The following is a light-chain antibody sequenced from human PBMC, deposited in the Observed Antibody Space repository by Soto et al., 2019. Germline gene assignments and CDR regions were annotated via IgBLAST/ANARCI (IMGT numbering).Light chain of an antibody. Sequence: QSALTQPRSVSGSPGQSVTISCTGTSSDVGTYNYVSWYQQHPGKAPKLLLYDVDDRPSGVPDRFSGSKSGNTASLTISGLQAEDEADYYCCSYAATSTFVFGTGTQLTVL. V-gene: IGLV2-11*01. J-gene: IGLJ7*01. CDR1: SSDVGTYNY. CDR2: DVD. CDR3: CSYAATSTFV.